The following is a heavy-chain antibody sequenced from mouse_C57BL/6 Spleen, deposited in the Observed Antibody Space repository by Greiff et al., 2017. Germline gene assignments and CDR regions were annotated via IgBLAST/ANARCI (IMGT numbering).Heavy chain of an antibody. J-gene: IGHJ4*01. CDR3: ARDPTGGAMDY. D-gene: IGHD1-1*01. V-gene: IGHV3-6*01. CDR2: ISYDGSN. Sequence: EVQLQQSGPGLVKPSQSLSLTCSVTGYSITSGYYWNWIRQFPGNKLEWMGYISYDGSNNYNPSLKNRISITRDTSKNQFFLKLNSVTTEDTATNYCARDPTGGAMDYWGQGTSVTVSS. CDR1: GYSITSGYY.